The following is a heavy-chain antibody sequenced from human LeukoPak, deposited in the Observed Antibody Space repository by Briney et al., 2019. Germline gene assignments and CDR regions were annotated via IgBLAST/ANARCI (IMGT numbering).Heavy chain of an antibody. CDR3: AKESTGSTSLDY. CDR2: IRYDGSNK. J-gene: IGHJ4*02. D-gene: IGHD1-7*01. Sequence: GGALRLSCAASRFTFSTYGMHWVRQAPGKGLEWVAFIRYDGSNKYYADSVKGRFTISRDNSKNTLYLQINSLRAEDTAVYFCAKESTGSTSLDYWGQGTLVTVSS. V-gene: IGHV3-30*02. CDR1: RFTFSTYG.